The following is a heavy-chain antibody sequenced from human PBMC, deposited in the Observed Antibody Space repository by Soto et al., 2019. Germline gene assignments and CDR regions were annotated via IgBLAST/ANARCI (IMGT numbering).Heavy chain of an antibody. CDR1: GGSINSYY. Sequence: SETLSLTCTVSGGSINSYYWSWIRQPPGEGLEWIGYIYYSGSTNYNPSLKSRVTMSVDTSKNQFSLKLSSVTAADTAVYYCARGQGHYQGMDVWGQGTTVTV. CDR3: ARGQGHYQGMDV. CDR2: IYYSGST. J-gene: IGHJ6*02. V-gene: IGHV4-59*01.